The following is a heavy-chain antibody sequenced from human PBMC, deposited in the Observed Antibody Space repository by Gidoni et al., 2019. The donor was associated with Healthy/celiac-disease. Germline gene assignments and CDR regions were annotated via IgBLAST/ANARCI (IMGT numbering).Heavy chain of an antibody. D-gene: IGHD3-22*01. CDR3: ARGLGYYDSSGLDY. CDR2: IDPSYSST. CDR1: GYSLTRYW. V-gene: IGHV5-10-1*01. Sequence: EVQLVQSGAEVQKPGESLRISCRGSGYSLTRYWLSWVRQMPVKGLEWMGMIDPSYSSTNYSPSFQGHVTISAEKAISTAYLQWSSLKASDNAMYYCARGLGYYDSSGLDYWGQGTLVTVSS. J-gene: IGHJ4*02.